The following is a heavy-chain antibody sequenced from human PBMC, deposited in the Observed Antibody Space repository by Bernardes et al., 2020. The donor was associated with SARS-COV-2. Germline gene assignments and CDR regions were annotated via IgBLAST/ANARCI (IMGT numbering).Heavy chain of an antibody. J-gene: IGHJ4*02. CDR1: GFIFSDYS. Sequence: GGSLRLSCAASGFIFSDYSMHWVRQAPGKGLEYVSTVSTNVGSTYYANSVKGRFTISRDNSRNTLYLQMGSLRPEDTALYYCARDLYGGNSNLAYWGQGTLVTVSS. CDR3: ARDLYGGNSNLAY. D-gene: IGHD4-17*01. CDR2: VSTNVGST. V-gene: IGHV3-64*01.